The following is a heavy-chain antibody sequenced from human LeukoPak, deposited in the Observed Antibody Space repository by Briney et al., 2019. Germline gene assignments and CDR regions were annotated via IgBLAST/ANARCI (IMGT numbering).Heavy chain of an antibody. D-gene: IGHD1-26*01. CDR2: INSDGSTT. CDR3: AKSPGGRNWFDP. Sequence: GGSLRLSCAASGFTFSSYWMHWVRQAPGKGLVWVSRINSDGSTTTYADSVKGRFTISRDNAKNTLDLQMNSLRAVDTAVYYCAKSPGGRNWFDPWGQGTLVTVSS. J-gene: IGHJ5*02. CDR1: GFTFSSYW. V-gene: IGHV3-74*01.